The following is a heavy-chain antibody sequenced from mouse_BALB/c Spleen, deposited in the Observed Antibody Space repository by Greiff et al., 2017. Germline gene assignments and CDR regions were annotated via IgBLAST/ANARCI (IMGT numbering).Heavy chain of an antibody. CDR3: ARGGYCDY. V-gene: IGHV7-3*02. Sequence: EVTLVESGGGLVQPGGSLRLSCATSGFTFTDYYMSWVRQRPGKALEWLGFIRNKANGYTTEYSASVKGRFTISRDNSQSILYLQMNTLRAEDSATYCCARGGYCDYWGQGTTLTVAS. CDR1: GFTFTDYY. J-gene: IGHJ2*01. CDR2: IRNKANGYTT.